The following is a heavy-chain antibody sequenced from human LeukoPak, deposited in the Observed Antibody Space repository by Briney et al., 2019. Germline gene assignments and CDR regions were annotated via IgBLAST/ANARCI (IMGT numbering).Heavy chain of an antibody. CDR1: GGSISHYY. V-gene: IGHV4-59*01. CDR3: ARGSETFQNWFDP. J-gene: IGHJ5*02. D-gene: IGHD1-26*01. Sequence: PSETLSLTCTVSGGSISHYYWSWIRQPPGKGLEWIGYINFSGSTNYNPSLKSRVAISVDTSKNQFSLKLSSVTAADTAVYYCARGSETFQNWFDPWGQGTLVTVSS. CDR2: INFSGST.